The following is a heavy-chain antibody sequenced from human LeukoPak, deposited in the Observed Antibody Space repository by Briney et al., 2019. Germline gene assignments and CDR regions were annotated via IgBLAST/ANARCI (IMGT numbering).Heavy chain of an antibody. V-gene: IGHV3-21*01. CDR2: ISSSYSYV. Sequence: PGGSLRLSCAASGFTFSSYTMNWVGQAPGKGLEWVSSISSSYSYVYYADSVKGRFTISRDDAKNSLYLQMNSLRAEDTAVYYCARAPDPYYFDYWGQGTLVTVSS. CDR1: GFTFSSYT. J-gene: IGHJ4*02. CDR3: ARAPDPYYFDY. D-gene: IGHD1-14*01.